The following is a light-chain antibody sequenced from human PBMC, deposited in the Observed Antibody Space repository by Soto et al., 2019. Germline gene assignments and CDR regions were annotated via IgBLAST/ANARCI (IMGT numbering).Light chain of an antibody. CDR3: SSYTSASTLLYL. J-gene: IGLJ1*01. V-gene: IGLV2-14*01. CDR2: GVT. CDR1: SSDVCGYNY. Sequence: QSVLTQPASVSGSPGQSITISCTGTSSDVCGYNYVSWYQQHPGIAPKLLIYGVTNRPSGVSTRFSGSKSGNTASLTISGLQAEDEADYHCSSYTSASTLLYLFGTGPKLTVL.